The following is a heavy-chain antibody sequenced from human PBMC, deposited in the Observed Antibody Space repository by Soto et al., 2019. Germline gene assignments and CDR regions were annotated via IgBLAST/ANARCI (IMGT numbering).Heavy chain of an antibody. CDR1: GFPFNTYA. D-gene: IGHD2-21*01. V-gene: IGHV3-23*01. J-gene: IGHJ5*02. CDR2: TSNNGNT. CDR3: AKDLRPGLIVPTKSGFDP. Sequence: GGSLRLSCEASGFPFNTYAMTWFRQVPGMGLEWVSTTSNNGNTDFAESVRGRSTVSRDNSKNILYLQMTNLRVEDAAIYFCAKDLRPGLIVPTKSGFDPWGQGTLVTVSS.